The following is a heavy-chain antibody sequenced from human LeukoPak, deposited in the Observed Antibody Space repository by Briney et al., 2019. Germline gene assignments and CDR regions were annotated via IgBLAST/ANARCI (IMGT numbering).Heavy chain of an antibody. D-gene: IGHD2-2*02. V-gene: IGHV3-30-3*01. CDR1: GFSVASIY. J-gene: IGHJ4*01. Sequence: GGSLRLSCSASGFSVASIYMSWVRQAPGKGLEWVAVISYDGSNRYYADSVKGRFTISRDNSRNTLYLQMNSLRPEDTAVYYCARQIYPLYYFDYWGQEPWSPSP. CDR3: ARQIYPLYYFDY. CDR2: ISYDGSNR.